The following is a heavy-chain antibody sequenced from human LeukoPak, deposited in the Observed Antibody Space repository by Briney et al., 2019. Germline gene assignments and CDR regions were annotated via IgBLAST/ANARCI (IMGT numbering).Heavy chain of an antibody. CDR3: AAAYYDILTGYFFVFDY. V-gene: IGHV1-58*01. CDR2: IVVGSGNT. D-gene: IGHD3-9*01. J-gene: IGHJ4*02. Sequence: GASAKVSCKASGFTFTSSAVQWVRQARGQRLEWIGWIVVGSGNTNYAQKFQERVTITRDMSTSTAYMELSSLRSEDTAVYYCAAAYYDILTGYFFVFDYWGQGTLVTVSS. CDR1: GFTFTSSA.